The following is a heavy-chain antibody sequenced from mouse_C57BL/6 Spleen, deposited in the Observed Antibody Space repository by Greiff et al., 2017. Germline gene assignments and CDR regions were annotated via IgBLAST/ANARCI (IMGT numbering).Heavy chain of an antibody. CDR3: TRGLPVTTYYFDY. D-gene: IGHD2-13*01. CDR1: GFNIKDYY. CDR2: IDPEDGDT. J-gene: IGHJ2*01. V-gene: IGHV14-1*01. Sequence: VQLQQSGAELVRPGASVKLSCTASGFNIKDYYMHWVKQRPEQGLEWIGRIDPEDGDTEYAPKFQGKATMTADPTSNTAYLQLSRLTSEDTAVYYCTRGLPVTTYYFDYWGQGTTLTVSS.